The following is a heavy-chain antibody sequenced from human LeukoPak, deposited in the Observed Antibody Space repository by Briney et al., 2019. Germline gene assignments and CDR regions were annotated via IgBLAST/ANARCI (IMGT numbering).Heavy chain of an antibody. D-gene: IGHD3-16*01. CDR1: GFSLSTSGMA. Sequence: SGPTLVKPTQTLTLTCTFSGFSLSTSGMAVGWIRQPPGKALEWLALIYWDDDKRYSPSLKSRLTITKDTSKNQVVLNVTNMDPVDTATYYCAHRAGSPAPAPYTFGLWGQGTMVTVSS. J-gene: IGHJ3*01. V-gene: IGHV2-5*02. CDR3: AHRAGSPAPAPYTFGL. CDR2: IYWDDDK.